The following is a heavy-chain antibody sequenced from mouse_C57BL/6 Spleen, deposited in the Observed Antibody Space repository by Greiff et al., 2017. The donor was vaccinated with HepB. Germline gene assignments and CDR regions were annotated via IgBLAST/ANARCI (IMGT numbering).Heavy chain of an antibody. Sequence: EVKLQESGPGMVKPSQSLSLTCTVTGYSITSGYDWHWIRHFPGNKLEWMGYISYSGNTNYNPSLKSRTSFTHDTSKNHFFLELKSVTTEDTATYYCARGGSSYAMDYWGQGTSVTVSS. V-gene: IGHV3-1*01. CDR3: ARGGSSYAMDY. CDR1: GYSITSGYD. D-gene: IGHD1-1*01. J-gene: IGHJ4*01. CDR2: ISYSGNT.